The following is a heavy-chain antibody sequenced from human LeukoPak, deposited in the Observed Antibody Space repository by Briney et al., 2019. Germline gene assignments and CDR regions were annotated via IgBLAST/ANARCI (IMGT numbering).Heavy chain of an antibody. V-gene: IGHV1-2*02. CDR3: ARSVEQWLASDGFVY. CDR2: INPNSGGT. J-gene: IGHJ4*02. D-gene: IGHD6-19*01. CDR1: GYTFTGYY. Sequence: ASVKVSCKASGYTFTGYYMHWVRQAPGQGLEWMGWINPNSGGTNYAQKFQGRVTMTRDTSISTAYMELSRLRSDDTAVYYCARSVEQWLASDGFVYWGQGTLVTVSS.